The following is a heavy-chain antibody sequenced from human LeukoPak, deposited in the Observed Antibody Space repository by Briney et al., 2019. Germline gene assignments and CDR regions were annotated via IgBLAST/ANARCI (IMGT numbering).Heavy chain of an antibody. CDR1: GYAFTSYY. CDR2: INPSGGST. D-gene: IGHD6-13*01. J-gene: IGHJ4*02. V-gene: IGHV1-46*01. Sequence: ASVKVSCKASGYAFTSYYMHWVRQAPGQGLEWMGIINPSGGSTSYAQKFQGRVTMTRDMSTSTVYMELSSLRSEDTAVYYCARATYSSPFDYWGQGTLVTVSS. CDR3: ARATYSSPFDY.